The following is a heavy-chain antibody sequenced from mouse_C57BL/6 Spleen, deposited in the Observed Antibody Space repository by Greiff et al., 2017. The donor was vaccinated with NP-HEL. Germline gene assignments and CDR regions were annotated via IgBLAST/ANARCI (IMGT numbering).Heavy chain of an antibody. CDR3: ARQEDWYFDV. Sequence: EVKLVESGGDLVKPGGSLKLSCAASGFTFISYGMSWVRQTPDKRLEWVATISSGGSYTYYPDSVKGRFTISRDNAKNTLYLQMSSLKSEDTAMYYCARQEDWYFDVWGTGTTVTVSS. CDR2: ISSGGSYT. J-gene: IGHJ1*03. V-gene: IGHV5-6*01. CDR1: GFTFISYG.